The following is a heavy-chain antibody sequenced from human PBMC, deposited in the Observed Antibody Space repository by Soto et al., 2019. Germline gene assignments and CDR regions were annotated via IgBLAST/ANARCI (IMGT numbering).Heavy chain of an antibody. J-gene: IGHJ4*02. CDR1: GGSISSSSYY. V-gene: IGHV4-39*01. D-gene: IGHD3-22*01. Sequence: QLQLQESGPGLVKPSETLSLTCTVSGGSISSSSYYWGWIRQPPGKGLEWIGSIYYSGSTYYNPSLKSRVTISVDTSKNQFSLELSSVTAADTAVYYCAGGFTMTDFDYWGQGTLVTVSS. CDR3: AGGFTMTDFDY. CDR2: IYYSGST.